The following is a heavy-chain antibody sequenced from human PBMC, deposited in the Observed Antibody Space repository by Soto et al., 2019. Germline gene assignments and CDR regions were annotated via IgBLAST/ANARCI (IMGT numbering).Heavy chain of an antibody. CDR1: GFTFSSYA. D-gene: IGHD4-17*01. J-gene: IGHJ4*02. CDR3: EKDPNGDYVGAFDS. CDR2: ITGSGAGT. V-gene: IGHV3-23*01. Sequence: EVQLLESGGGLVQPGGSLRLSCTASGFTFSSYAMTWVRQVPGKGLEYVSSITGSGAGTFYADSVKGRFTISRDNSKNTLYLQLSSLRADDTAIYFCEKDPNGDYVGAFDSWGQGSLVTVSS.